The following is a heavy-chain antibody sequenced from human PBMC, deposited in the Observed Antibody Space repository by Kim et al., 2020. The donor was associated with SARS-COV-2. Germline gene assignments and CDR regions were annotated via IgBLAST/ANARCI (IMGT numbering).Heavy chain of an antibody. V-gene: IGHV1-18*01. CDR2: ITTYNGHT. CDR3: VRRPPGTYHNDQ. J-gene: IGHJ4*02. D-gene: IGHD3-10*01. Sequence: ASVKVSCKTSGSTFTVYGVDWVRQAPGQGLEWVGWITTYNGHTEYAQKYQGRVTVTTDSSARTAYMELRSLRSDDTAVYYCVRRPPGTYHNDQWGQGTQVIVSS. CDR1: GSTFTVYG.